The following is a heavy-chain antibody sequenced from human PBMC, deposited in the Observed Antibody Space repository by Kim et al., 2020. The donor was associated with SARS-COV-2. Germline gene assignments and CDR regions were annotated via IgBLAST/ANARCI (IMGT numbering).Heavy chain of an antibody. D-gene: IGHD3-10*01. Sequence: SETLSLTCTVFGGSISSSSYYWGWIRQPPGKGLEWIATISHSGNTYYTPSLKSRVTRSVDTSKNQFSLKLSSVTAADTAMYYCARHCDGSGSYAGYGIDVWGQGTTVTVSS. CDR1: GGSISSSSYY. CDR3: ARHCDGSGSYAGYGIDV. J-gene: IGHJ6*02. V-gene: IGHV4-39*01. CDR2: ISHSGNT.